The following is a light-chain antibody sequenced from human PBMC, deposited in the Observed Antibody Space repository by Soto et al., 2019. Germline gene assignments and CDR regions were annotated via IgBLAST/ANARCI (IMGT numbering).Light chain of an antibody. Sequence: DILMTQCPPSLAVTAGETASISCTCRQWLLHSNGYNYLDWDLQKPGQSPQXXIYLGSNRSSGVPERVSGSGAGTDFTLKISRVEAEDVGVYDCMQALQNPITFGQGTRLEIK. J-gene: IGKJ5*01. V-gene: IGKV2-28*01. CDR1: QWLLHSNGYNY. CDR2: LGS. CDR3: MQALQNPIT.